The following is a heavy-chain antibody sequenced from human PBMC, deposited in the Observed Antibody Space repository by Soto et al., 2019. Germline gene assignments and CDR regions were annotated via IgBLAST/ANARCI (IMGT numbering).Heavy chain of an antibody. D-gene: IGHD4-17*01. CDR2: INHSGST. Sequence: SETLSLTCAFYGVSFSGYYWSCIRHPPGKGLEWIGEINHSGSTNYNPSLKSRVTISVDTSKNQFSLKLSSVTAADTAVYYCASHGDYPGDYWGQGTLVSVS. V-gene: IGHV4-34*01. J-gene: IGHJ4*02. CDR3: ASHGDYPGDY. CDR1: GVSFSGYY.